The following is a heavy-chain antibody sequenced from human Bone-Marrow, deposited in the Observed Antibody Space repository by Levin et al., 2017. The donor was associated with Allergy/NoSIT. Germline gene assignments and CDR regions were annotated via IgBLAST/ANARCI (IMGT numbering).Heavy chain of an antibody. Sequence: GGSLRLSCAASGFTFSTYWMNWVRQAPGKGLEWVANIKQDASEKYYVDSVKGRFTISRDNAKNSLYLQINNLGAEDTAVYYCTRGCTAAACPGDYWGQGTLVTVSP. J-gene: IGHJ4*02. V-gene: IGHV3-7*04. D-gene: IGHD2-8*02. CDR3: TRGCTAAACPGDY. CDR2: IKQDASEK. CDR1: GFTFSTYW.